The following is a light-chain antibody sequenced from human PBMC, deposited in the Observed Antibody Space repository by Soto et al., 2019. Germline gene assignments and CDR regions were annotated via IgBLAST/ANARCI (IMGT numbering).Light chain of an antibody. CDR2: DAS. CDR1: QSIKNW. CDR3: QQYDDYPRT. J-gene: IGKJ4*01. Sequence: DIQMTQSPSTLSASVGDRVTLTCRASQSIKNWLAWYQQKPGTAPKFLIYDASTLASGVPSRFSGSGSGTEFTLTISSLQADDFATYFCQQYDDYPRTFGGGTKVEIK. V-gene: IGKV1-5*01.